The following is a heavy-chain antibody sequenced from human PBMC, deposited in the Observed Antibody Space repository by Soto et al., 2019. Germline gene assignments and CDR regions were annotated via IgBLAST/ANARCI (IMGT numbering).Heavy chain of an antibody. D-gene: IGHD1-20*01. CDR2: IYYSGST. CDR3: ARVNLIYYYYGMDV. J-gene: IGHJ6*02. V-gene: IGHV4-30-4*01. Sequence: SETLSLTWTVSGGSISSGDYYWSWIRQPPGKGLEWIGYIYYSGSTYYNPSLKSRVTISVDTSKNQFSLKLSSVTAADTAVYYCARVNLIYYYYGMDVWGQGTTVTVSS. CDR1: GGSISSGDYY.